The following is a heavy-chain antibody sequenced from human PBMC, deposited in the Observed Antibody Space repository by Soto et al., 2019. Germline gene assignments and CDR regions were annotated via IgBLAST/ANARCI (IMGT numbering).Heavy chain of an antibody. CDR1: GFTFSSYA. V-gene: IGHV3-30-3*01. Sequence: GGSLRLSCAASGFTFSSYAMHWVRQAPGKGLEWVAVISYDGSNKYYADSVKGRFTISRDNSKNTLYLQMNSLRAEDTAVYYCARGVKYSSSWYYFDYWGQGTLVTVSS. CDR3: ARGVKYSSSWYYFDY. D-gene: IGHD6-13*01. J-gene: IGHJ4*02. CDR2: ISYDGSNK.